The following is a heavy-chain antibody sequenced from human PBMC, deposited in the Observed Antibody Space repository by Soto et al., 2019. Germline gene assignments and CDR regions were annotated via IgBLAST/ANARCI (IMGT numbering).Heavy chain of an antibody. CDR3: AGETSYYDRGGSLSFGF. J-gene: IGHJ4*02. CDR1: GRILSPYW. CDR2: IKPDGSER. D-gene: IGHD3-22*01. V-gene: IGHV3-7*01. Sequence: PVVPLRISWAASGRILSPYWMGWVRQAPGTGLEWVANIKPDGSERYYMDSVKGRFTVSRDNTKNSLYLQMNSLRVEDTAVYYCAGETSYYDRGGSLSFGFWGLGTLVTVSS.